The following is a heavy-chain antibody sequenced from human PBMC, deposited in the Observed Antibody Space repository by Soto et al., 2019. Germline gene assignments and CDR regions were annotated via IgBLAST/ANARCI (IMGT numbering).Heavy chain of an antibody. CDR3: ARGKVGATYFDY. J-gene: IGHJ4*02. D-gene: IGHD1-26*01. V-gene: IGHV4-61*01. CDR2: IYYSGST. Sequence: SETLSLTCTVSGGSVSSGSYYWSWIRQPPGKGLEWIGYIYYSGSTNYNPSLKSRVTISVDTSKNQFSLKLSSVTAADTAVYYCARGKVGATYFDYWGQGPMVTVSP. CDR1: GGSVSSGSYY.